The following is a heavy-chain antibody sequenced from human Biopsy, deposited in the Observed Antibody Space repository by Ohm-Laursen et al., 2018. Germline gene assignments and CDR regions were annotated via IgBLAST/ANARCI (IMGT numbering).Heavy chain of an antibody. CDR3: ARRDYRNGFKFDF. J-gene: IGHJ4*02. Sequence: SETLSLTCPVSGGSINSYYWSWIRRPPGKGLEWIGYIYYTGSTNYSPSLESRVIMSVDTSKNQFSLRLSSVTAADTAVYYCARRDYRNGFKFDFWGQGTLVTVSS. V-gene: IGHV4-59*08. CDR1: GGSINSYY. D-gene: IGHD3-16*01. CDR2: IYYTGST.